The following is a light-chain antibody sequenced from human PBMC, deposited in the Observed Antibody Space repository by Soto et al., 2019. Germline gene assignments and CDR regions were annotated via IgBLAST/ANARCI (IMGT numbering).Light chain of an antibody. V-gene: IGLV4-69*01. CDR3: QTWGTGIRV. CDR2: LNSDGSH. CDR1: SGHSNYV. J-gene: IGLJ3*02. Sequence: QSVLTQPPSASASLGASVKLTCTLSSGHSNYVIAWHQQRPEKGPRYLMKLNSDGSHTKGDGIPDRFSGSSSGAERYLTISNLQSEDEADYYCQTWGTGIRVFGGGTKVTVL.